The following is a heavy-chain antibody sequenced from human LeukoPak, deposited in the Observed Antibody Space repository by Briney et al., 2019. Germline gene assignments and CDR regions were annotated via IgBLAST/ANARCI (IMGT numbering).Heavy chain of an antibody. CDR1: GGTFSSYA. CDR3: ARDIGYFVRSYYMDV. CDR2: IIPIFGTA. Sequence: SVKVSCKASGGTFSSYAISWVRQAPGQGLEWMGGIIPIFGTANYAQKFQGRVTITTDESTSTAYMELSSLRSEDTAVYYCARDIGYFVRSYYMDVWGKGTTVTVSS. V-gene: IGHV1-69*05. D-gene: IGHD5-18*01. J-gene: IGHJ6*03.